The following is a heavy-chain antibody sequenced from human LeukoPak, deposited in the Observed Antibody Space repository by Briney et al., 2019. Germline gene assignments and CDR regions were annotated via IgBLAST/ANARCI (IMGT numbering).Heavy chain of an antibody. CDR3: ARGQLRYFDWSSYDAFDI. D-gene: IGHD3-9*01. V-gene: IGHV4-59*01. J-gene: IGHJ3*02. CDR1: GGSISSYY. CDR2: IYYSGST. Sequence: SETLSLTRTVSGGSISSYYWSWIRQPPGKGLEWIGYIYYSGSTNYNPSLKSRVTISVDTSKNQFSLKLSSVTAADTAVYYCARGQLRYFDWSSYDAFDIWGQGTMVTVSS.